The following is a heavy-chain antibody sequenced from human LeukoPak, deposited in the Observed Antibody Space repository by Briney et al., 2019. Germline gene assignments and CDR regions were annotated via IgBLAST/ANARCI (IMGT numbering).Heavy chain of an antibody. CDR2: TYYRSKWYN. J-gene: IGHJ3*02. V-gene: IGHV6-1*01. D-gene: IGHD3-3*01. CDR1: GDSVSSNSAA. CDR3: ARGRSGVVIILGWAFDI. Sequence: SQTLSLTCAISGDSVSSNSAAWNWIRQSPSRGLEWLGRTYYRSKWYNDYAVSVKSRITINPDTSKNQFSLKLSSVTAADTAVYYCARGRSGVVIILGWAFDIWGQGTMVTVSS.